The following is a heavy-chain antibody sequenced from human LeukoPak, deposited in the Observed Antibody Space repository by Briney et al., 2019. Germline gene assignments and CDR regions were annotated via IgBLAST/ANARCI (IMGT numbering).Heavy chain of an antibody. J-gene: IGHJ5*02. CDR1: GYTFTSYD. Sequence: APVKVSCKASGYTFTSYDINWVRQATGQGLEWMGWMNPNSGNTGYAQKFQGRVTMTRNTSISTAYMELSSLRSEDTAVYYCARGRSAAGRTRKPNWFDPWGQGTLVTVSS. CDR3: ARGRSAAGRTRKPNWFDP. CDR2: MNPNSGNT. D-gene: IGHD6-13*01. V-gene: IGHV1-8*01.